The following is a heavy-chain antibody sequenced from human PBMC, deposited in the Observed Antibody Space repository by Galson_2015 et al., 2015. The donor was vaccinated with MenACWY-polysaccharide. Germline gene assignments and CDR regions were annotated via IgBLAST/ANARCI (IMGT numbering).Heavy chain of an antibody. D-gene: IGHD3-22*01. CDR3: ARLRYDSSGYYSWGFDH. CDR2: IYYSGSA. Sequence: ETLSLTCIVSGGSISSGSYYWVWIRQPPGRGLEWIGSIYYSGSASYNPSLKSRVTISVDTPENQFSLKLSSVTAADTAVYYCARLRYDSSGYYSWGFDHWGQGTLVTVSS. CDR1: GGSISSGSYY. J-gene: IGHJ4*02. V-gene: IGHV4-39*01.